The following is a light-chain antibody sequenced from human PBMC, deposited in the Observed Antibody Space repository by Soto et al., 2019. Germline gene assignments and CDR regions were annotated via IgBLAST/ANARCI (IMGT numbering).Light chain of an antibody. CDR3: GTWDSSLSGGV. CDR1: SSNIGNNY. Sequence: QSVLTQPPSVSAAPGQKVTISCSGSSSNIGNNYVSWYQQLPGTAPKLLIYENNKRPSGIPDRFSGSKSGTSATLGITGLQTGDEADYYCGTWDSSLSGGVFGGGTKVTV. V-gene: IGLV1-51*02. J-gene: IGLJ2*01. CDR2: ENN.